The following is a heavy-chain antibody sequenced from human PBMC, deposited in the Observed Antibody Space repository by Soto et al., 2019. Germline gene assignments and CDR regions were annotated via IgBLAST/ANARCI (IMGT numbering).Heavy chain of an antibody. CDR3: ARGWHYFWFDP. CDR1: GGSIISYY. D-gene: IGHD3-10*01. CDR2: IYYSGST. J-gene: IGHJ5*02. V-gene: IGHV4-59*12. Sequence: SETLSLTCAVSGGSIISYYWSWILQPPGRGLEWIGYIYYSGSTNYNPSLKSRVTISVDTSKNQFSLKLSSVTAADTAVYYCARGWHYFWFDPWGQGTLVTVSS.